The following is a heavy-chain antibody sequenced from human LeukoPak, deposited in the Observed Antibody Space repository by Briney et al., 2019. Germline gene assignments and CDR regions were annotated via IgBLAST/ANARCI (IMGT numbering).Heavy chain of an antibody. CDR3: AKGIGIQRFQGEYFHYGMDV. D-gene: IGHD5-18*01. V-gene: IGHV3-23*01. CDR2: ISGSGDST. CDR1: GFTFSSFA. J-gene: IGHJ6*02. Sequence: GGSLRLSCAASGFTFSSFAMRWVRQAPGKGLEWVSAISGSGDSTYYADSVKGRFTISRDNSKNTLYLQMNSLRAEDTAIYYCAKGIGIQRFQGEYFHYGMDVWGQGTTVTVSS.